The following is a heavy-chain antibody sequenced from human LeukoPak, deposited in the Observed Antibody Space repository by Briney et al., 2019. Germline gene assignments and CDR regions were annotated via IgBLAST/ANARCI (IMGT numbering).Heavy chain of an antibody. CDR3: AKDTICSSTSCYYYFDY. V-gene: IGHV3-23*01. CDR2: ISGSGGST. Sequence: GGSLRLSCAASGFTFSSYAMSWVRQAPGKGLEGVSAISGSGGSTYYADSVKGRFTISRDNSKNTLYLQMNSLRAEDTAVYYCAKDTICSSTSCYYYFDYWGQGTLVTVSS. CDR1: GFTFSSYA. J-gene: IGHJ4*02. D-gene: IGHD2-2*01.